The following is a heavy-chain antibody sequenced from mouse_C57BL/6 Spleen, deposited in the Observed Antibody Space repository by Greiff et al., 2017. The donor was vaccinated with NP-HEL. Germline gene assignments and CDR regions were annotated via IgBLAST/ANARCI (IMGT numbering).Heavy chain of an antibody. CDR3: ARRGITTVVATPYFDY. CDR2: ISYDGSN. D-gene: IGHD1-1*01. CDR1: GYSITSGYY. V-gene: IGHV3-6*01. Sequence: EVKLMESGPGLVKPSQSLSLTCSVTGYSITSGYYWNWIRQFPGNKLEWMGYISYDGSNNYNPSLKNRISITRDTSKNQFFLKLNSVTTEDTATYYCARRGITTVVATPYFDYWGQGTTLTVSS. J-gene: IGHJ2*01.